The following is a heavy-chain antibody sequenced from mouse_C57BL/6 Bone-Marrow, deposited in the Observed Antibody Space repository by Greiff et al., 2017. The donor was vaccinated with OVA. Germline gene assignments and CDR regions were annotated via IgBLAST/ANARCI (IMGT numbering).Heavy chain of an antibody. D-gene: IGHD2-4*01. CDR3: TTDYDVFAY. CDR2: IDPENGDT. J-gene: IGHJ3*01. CDR1: GFNIKDDY. Sequence: VQLQQSGAELVRPGASVQLSCTASGFNIKDDYMHWVKQRPEQGLEWIGWIDPENGDTEYASKFQGKATITADTSSNTAYLQLSSLTSEDTAVYYCTTDYDVFAYWGQGTLVTVSA. V-gene: IGHV14-4*01.